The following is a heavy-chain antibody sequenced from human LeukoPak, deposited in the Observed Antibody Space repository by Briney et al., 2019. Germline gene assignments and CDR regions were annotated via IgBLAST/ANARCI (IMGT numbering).Heavy chain of an antibody. J-gene: IGHJ4*02. CDR2: MNPNSGNT. CDR1: GYTFTSYD. D-gene: IGHD6-13*01. Sequence: ASVKASCKASGYTFTSYDINWVRQATGQGLEWMGWMNPNSGNTGYAQKFQGRVTITRNTSISTAYMELSSLRSKDTAVYYCARGPGSSWLDYWGQGTLVTVSS. CDR3: ARGPGSSWLDY. V-gene: IGHV1-8*03.